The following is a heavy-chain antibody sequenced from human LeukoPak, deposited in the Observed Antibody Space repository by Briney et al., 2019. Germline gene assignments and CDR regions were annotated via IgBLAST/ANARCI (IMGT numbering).Heavy chain of an antibody. J-gene: IGHJ6*03. CDR1: GGTFSSYA. CDR2: IIPIFGTA. V-gene: IGHV1-69*05. CDR3: ARDPGYCSGGSCSYYYYYMDV. Sequence: ASVKASCKASGGTFSSYAISWVRQAPGQGLEWMGGIIPIFGTANYAQKFQGRVTITTDESTSTAYMELSSLRSEDTAVYYCARDPGYCSGGSCSYYYYYMDVWGKGTTVTVSS. D-gene: IGHD2-15*01.